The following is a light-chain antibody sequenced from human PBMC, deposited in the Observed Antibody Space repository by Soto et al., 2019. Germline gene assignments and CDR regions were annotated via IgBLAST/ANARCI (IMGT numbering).Light chain of an antibody. CDR2: GAS. Sequence: EIVLTQSPGTLSLSPGERATLSCRASQSVSSSYLAWYQQKPGQAPRLLIYGASSRATGIPDRFSGSGPGTDFTLTIIRLEPEDFAVYYCQQYGSSPLTFGQGTKVEIK. CDR3: QQYGSSPLT. V-gene: IGKV3-20*01. CDR1: QSVSSSY. J-gene: IGKJ1*01.